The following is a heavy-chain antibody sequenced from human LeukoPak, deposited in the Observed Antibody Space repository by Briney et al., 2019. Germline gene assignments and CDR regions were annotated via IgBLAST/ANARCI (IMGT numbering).Heavy chain of an antibody. J-gene: IGHJ3*02. Sequence: ASVKVSCKASGYTFTSYGISWVRQAPGQGLEWMGWISAYNGNTNYAQKLQGRVTMTTDTSTSTAYMELRSLRSDDTAVYYCARFSWVYSSSWYGAFDIWGQGTMVTVSS. D-gene: IGHD6-13*01. CDR1: GYTFTSYG. CDR3: ARFSWVYSSSWYGAFDI. CDR2: ISAYNGNT. V-gene: IGHV1-18*01.